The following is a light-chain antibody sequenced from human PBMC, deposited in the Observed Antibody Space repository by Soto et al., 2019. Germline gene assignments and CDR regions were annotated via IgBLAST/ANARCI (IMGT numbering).Light chain of an antibody. CDR3: QQYNNWPPLYT. Sequence: EIVMTQSPATLSVSPGERATLSCRASQSVGSNLAWYQQNPGQAPRLLIYDASTRATGIPARFSGSGSGTEFTLTISSLQSEDFAVYYCQQYNNWPPLYTFGQGTKLEIK. V-gene: IGKV3-15*01. CDR1: QSVGSN. J-gene: IGKJ2*01. CDR2: DAS.